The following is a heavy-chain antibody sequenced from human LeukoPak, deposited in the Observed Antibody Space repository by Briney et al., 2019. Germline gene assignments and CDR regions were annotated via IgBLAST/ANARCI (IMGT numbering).Heavy chain of an antibody. CDR3: ARDSTRRGYSYGKY. V-gene: IGHV3-74*01. Sequence: PGGSLRLSCAPSVFTFSSYWMHRVRHAPGEGLVWVSRINSDGSSTSYADSVKGRFTISRDNSKNTLYLQMNSLRAEDTAVYYCARDSTRRGYSYGKYWGQGTLVTVSS. D-gene: IGHD5-18*01. J-gene: IGHJ4*02. CDR2: INSDGSST. CDR1: VFTFSSYW.